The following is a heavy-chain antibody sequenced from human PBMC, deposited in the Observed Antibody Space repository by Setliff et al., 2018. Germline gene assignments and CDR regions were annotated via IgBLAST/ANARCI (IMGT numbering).Heavy chain of an antibody. V-gene: IGHV3-23*01. D-gene: IGHD2-15*01. Sequence: GGSLRLSCAASGFTFTSYAMRWVRQAPGKGLEWVSSISGSGGSTYYADSVKGRFTISRDNSNNALYLQMNSLRAEDTAVYYCAKRGPYCSGGTCHYYFDYWGQGPRSPSPQ. CDR2: ISGSGGST. CDR3: AKRGPYCSGGTCHYYFDY. J-gene: IGHJ4*02. CDR1: GFTFTSYA.